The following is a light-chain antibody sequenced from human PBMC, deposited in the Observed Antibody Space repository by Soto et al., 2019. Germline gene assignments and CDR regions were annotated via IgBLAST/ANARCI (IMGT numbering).Light chain of an antibody. CDR2: GAS. CDR1: QSVSSSY. V-gene: IGKV3-15*01. CDR3: QQYNNWRFT. J-gene: IGKJ3*01. Sequence: EVVLSQSPGTLSLSTGERATLSCRASQSVSSSYLAWYQQKPGQAPRLLIYGASTRATGIPARFSGSGSGTEFTLTISSLQSEDFAVYYCQQYNNWRFTFGPGTKVAIK.